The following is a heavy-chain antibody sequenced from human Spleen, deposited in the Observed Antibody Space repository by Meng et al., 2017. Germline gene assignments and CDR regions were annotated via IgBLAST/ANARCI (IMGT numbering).Heavy chain of an antibody. D-gene: IGHD6-6*01. Sequence: GESLKISCAASGFTFSSYAMHWVRQATGKGLEWVAVILDDGRTKCYADTVKGRFTISRDNSKNTLHLQMNSLRAEETAVYYCAREYGTSSVGGFDIWGQGTMVTVSS. CDR3: AREYGTSSVGGFDI. J-gene: IGHJ3*02. CDR2: ILDDGRTK. CDR1: GFTFSSYA. V-gene: IGHV3-30*01.